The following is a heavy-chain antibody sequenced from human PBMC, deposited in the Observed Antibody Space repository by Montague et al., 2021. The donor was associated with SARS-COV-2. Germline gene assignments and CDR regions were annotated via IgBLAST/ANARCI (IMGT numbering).Heavy chain of an antibody. J-gene: IGHJ4*02. CDR1: GGSFSGYY. V-gene: IGHV4-34*01. D-gene: IGHD4-23*01. CDR3: ARWDPQTLTLIGLRGKSASDX. CDR2: INHSETT. Sequence: SETLSLTCAVYGGSFSGYYWTWIRQSPGKGLEWIAEINHSETTNYNFNPSLRSRVTISVDTSKSQFSLKLSSVTAADTGVYYCARWDPQTLTLIGLRGKSASDXWGQGTLVTVSS.